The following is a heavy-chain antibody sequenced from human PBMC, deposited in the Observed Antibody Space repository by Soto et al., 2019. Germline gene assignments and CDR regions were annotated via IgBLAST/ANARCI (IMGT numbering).Heavy chain of an antibody. V-gene: IGHV3-53*01. CDR2: IYSGGSP. CDR3: ERGAYSSSAASDS. J-gene: IGHJ4*02. D-gene: IGHD6-6*01. Sequence: GSLSLSCAASGFTASSNYMNWVRQAPGQRLERVSVIYSGGSPNYADSVKARFTISRDNSKNTRYLQMNSRRVEDAAVYYCERGAYSSSAASDSWGQGTLVTVSS. CDR1: GFTASSNY.